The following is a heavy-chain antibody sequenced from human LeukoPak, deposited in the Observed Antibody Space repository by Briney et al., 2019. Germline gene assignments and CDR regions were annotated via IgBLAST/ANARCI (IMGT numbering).Heavy chain of an antibody. CDR1: GGSISSSSYY. Sequence: PSETLSLTCTVSGGSISSSSYYWGWIRQPPGKGLEWIGSIYYSGSTYYNPSLKSRVTIPVDTSKNQFSLKLSSVTAADTAVYYCARHNPGYGSGSYHYYFDYWGQGTLVTVSS. J-gene: IGHJ4*02. CDR3: ARHNPGYGSGSYHYYFDY. V-gene: IGHV4-39*01. CDR2: IYYSGST. D-gene: IGHD3-10*01.